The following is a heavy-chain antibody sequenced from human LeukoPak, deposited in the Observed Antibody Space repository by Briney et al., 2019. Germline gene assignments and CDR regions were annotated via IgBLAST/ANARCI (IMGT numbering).Heavy chain of an antibody. J-gene: IGHJ4*02. V-gene: IGHV4-59*01. Sequence: SETLSLTCTVSGGSISSYYWSWIRQPPGKGLEWIGYIYYSGSTNYNPSLKSRVTISVDTSKNQFSLKLSSVTAADTAVYYCARDLNGGCHFDYWGQGTLVTVSS. D-gene: IGHD4-23*01. CDR3: ARDLNGGCHFDY. CDR2: IYYSGST. CDR1: GGSISSYY.